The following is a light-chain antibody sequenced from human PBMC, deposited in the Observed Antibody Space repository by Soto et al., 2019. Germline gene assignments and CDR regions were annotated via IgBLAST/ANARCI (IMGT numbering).Light chain of an antibody. J-gene: IGKJ4*01. V-gene: IGKV3-11*01. CDR3: QQRSNWPLT. CDR1: QSVSSNY. Sequence: EIVLKQSPGTLSLSPGERATLSCRASQSVSSNYLAWYQQKPGQAPRLLIYDASNRATGIPARFNGSGSGTDFTLTISSLEPEDFAVYYCQQRSNWPLTFGGGTKVDIK. CDR2: DAS.